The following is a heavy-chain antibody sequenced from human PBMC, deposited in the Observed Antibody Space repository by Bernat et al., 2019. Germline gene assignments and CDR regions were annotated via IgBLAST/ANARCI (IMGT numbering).Heavy chain of an antibody. CDR3: ARAARGRFLEWLFLD. CDR1: GFTFSDYY. D-gene: IGHD3-3*01. V-gene: IGHV3-11*05. CDR2: ISSSSSYT. J-gene: IGHJ4*02. Sequence: QVQLVESGGGLVKPGGSLRLPCAASGFTFSDYYMSWIRQAPGKGLEWVSYISSSSSYTNYADSVKGRFTISRDNAKNSLYLQMNSLRAEDTAVYYCARAARGRFLEWLFLDWGQGTLVTVSS.